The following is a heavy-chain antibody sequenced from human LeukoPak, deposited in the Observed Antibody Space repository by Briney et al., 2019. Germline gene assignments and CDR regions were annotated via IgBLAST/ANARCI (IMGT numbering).Heavy chain of an antibody. V-gene: IGHV4-39*07. CDR2: IYYSGST. Sequence: PSETLSLTCTVSGGSISSSSYYWGWIRQPPGKGLEWIGSIYYSGSTYYNPSLKSRVTISVDTSKNQFSLKLSSVTAADTAVYYCARGQDSSSWYSVDYFDYWGQGTLVTVSS. CDR1: GGSISSSSYY. J-gene: IGHJ4*02. CDR3: ARGQDSSSWYSVDYFDY. D-gene: IGHD6-13*01.